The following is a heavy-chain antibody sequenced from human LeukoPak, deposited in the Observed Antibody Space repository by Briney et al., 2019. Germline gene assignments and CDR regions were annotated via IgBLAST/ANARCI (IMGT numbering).Heavy chain of an antibody. J-gene: IGHJ4*02. D-gene: IGHD3-9*01. CDR3: ARAVRYYDISD. CDR1: GGSISSYY. Sequence: SKTLSLTCTVSGGSISSYYWSWIRQPPGKGLEWIGYVYSSGTTNYNPSLESRVTISVDTSKNQFSLKLTSVTAADTAVYYCARAVRYYDISDWGQGTLVTVSS. CDR2: VYSSGTT. V-gene: IGHV4-59*01.